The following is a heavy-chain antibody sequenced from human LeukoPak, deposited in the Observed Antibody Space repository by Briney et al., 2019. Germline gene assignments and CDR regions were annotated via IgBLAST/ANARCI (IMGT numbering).Heavy chain of an antibody. CDR1: GFTFSSYG. V-gene: IGHV3-23*01. D-gene: IGHD3-9*01. CDR2: ISGSGGST. CDR3: AKAGGLRYFDWSDY. Sequence: GGSLRLSCAASGFTFSSYGMSWVRQAPGKGLEWVSAISGSGGSTYYADSVKGRFTISRDNSKNTLYLQMNSLRAEDTAVYYCAKAGGLRYFDWSDYWGQGTLVTVSS. J-gene: IGHJ4*02.